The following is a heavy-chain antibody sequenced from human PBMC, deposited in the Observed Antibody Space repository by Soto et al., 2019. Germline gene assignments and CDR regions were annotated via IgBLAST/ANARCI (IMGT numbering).Heavy chain of an antibody. Sequence: PSETLSLTCTVSGGSISSYYWSWIRQPPGKGLEWIGYIYYSGSTNYNPSLKSRVTISVDTSKNQFSLKLSSVTAADTAVYYCARSSGLDLNWFDPWGQGTLVTVYS. CDR3: ARSSGLDLNWFDP. CDR2: IYYSGST. CDR1: GGSISSYY. J-gene: IGHJ5*02. V-gene: IGHV4-59*01. D-gene: IGHD1-1*01.